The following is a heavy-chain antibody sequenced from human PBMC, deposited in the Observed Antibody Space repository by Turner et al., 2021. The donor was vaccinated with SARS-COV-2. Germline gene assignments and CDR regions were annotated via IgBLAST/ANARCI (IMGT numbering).Heavy chain of an antibody. CDR3: ARGGGYCLDY. J-gene: IGHJ4*02. CDR1: GGPFSGANW. CDR2: IHHYGGT. Sequence: QVHPQESGPGLVRPSGTLSLMCTVSGGPFSGANWWNWVRQAPGKGLEWIGEIHHYGGTNYNPSLKSRVSISLDDSKRQFSLILNSATAADTAVYYCARGGGYCLDYWGQGMLVTVSS. V-gene: IGHV4-4*02. D-gene: IGHD2-21*01.